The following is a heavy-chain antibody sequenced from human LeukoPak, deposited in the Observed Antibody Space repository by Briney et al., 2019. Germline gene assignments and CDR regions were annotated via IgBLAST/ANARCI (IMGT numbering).Heavy chain of an antibody. CDR1: GFTFSGYS. Sequence: GGSLRLSCAASGFTFSGYSMNWVRQAPGKGLEWISYIGIDSGNTNYADSVKGRFTISGDKAKNSLYLQMNSPRVEDTAVYYCARDYKYAFDNWGQGTLVTVSS. D-gene: IGHD5-24*01. CDR3: ARDYKYAFDN. V-gene: IGHV3-48*01. CDR2: IGIDSGNT. J-gene: IGHJ4*02.